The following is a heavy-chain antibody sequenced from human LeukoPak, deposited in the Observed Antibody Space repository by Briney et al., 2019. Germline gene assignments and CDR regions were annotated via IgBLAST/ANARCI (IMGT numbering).Heavy chain of an antibody. CDR1: GFTFSSYS. D-gene: IGHD2-2*01. J-gene: IGHJ4*02. V-gene: IGHV3-21*01. Sequence: GGSLRLSCAASGFTFSSYSMNWVRQAPGKGLEWVSSISSSSSYIYYADSVKGRFTISRDNAKNSLYLQMNSLRAEDTAVYYCARVVEGYCSSTSCYAAEYYFDYWGQGTLVTVSS. CDR3: ARVVEGYCSSTSCYAAEYYFDY. CDR2: ISSSSSYI.